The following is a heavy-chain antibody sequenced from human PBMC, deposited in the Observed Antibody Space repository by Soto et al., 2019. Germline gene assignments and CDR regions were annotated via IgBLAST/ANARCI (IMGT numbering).Heavy chain of an antibody. Sequence: AETLSLTCTVSGGSISSYYWSWIRQPPGKGLEWIGYIYYSGSTYYNPSLKSRVTISVDTSKNQFSLKLSSVTAADTAVYYCASLYYGSGSYNFDPWGQGTLVTVSS. D-gene: IGHD3-10*01. V-gene: IGHV4-59*12. CDR2: IYYSGST. CDR3: ASLYYGSGSYNFDP. CDR1: GGSISSYY. J-gene: IGHJ5*02.